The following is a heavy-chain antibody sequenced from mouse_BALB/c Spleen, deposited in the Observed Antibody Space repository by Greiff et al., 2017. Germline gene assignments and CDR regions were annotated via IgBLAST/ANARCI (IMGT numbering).Heavy chain of an antibody. CDR1: GFTFSSYA. Sequence: EVQLVESGGGLVKPGGSLKLSCAASGFTFSSYAMSWVRQSPEKRLEWVAEISSGGSYTYYPDTVTGRFTISRDNAKNTLYLEMSSLRSEDTAMYYCARGGYPYAMDYWGQGTSVTVSS. CDR2: ISSGGSYT. CDR3: ARGGYPYAMDY. D-gene: IGHD2-14*01. J-gene: IGHJ4*01. V-gene: IGHV5-9-4*01.